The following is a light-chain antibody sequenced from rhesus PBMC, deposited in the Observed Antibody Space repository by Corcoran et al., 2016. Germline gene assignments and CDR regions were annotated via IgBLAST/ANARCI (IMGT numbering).Light chain of an antibody. CDR1: QCISRY. CDR3: QQYHSLPYI. J-gene: IGKJ2*01. CDR2: YAT. V-gene: IGKV1-25*01. Sequence: DIQMTQSPSSVSASVGDRVTITCRASQCISRYLAWYQQKPWKAPNLLLDYATTLQNGGPSRFSGSGSGTEFTLTISSLQPEAFATYYCQQYHSLPYIFGQGTKVEIK.